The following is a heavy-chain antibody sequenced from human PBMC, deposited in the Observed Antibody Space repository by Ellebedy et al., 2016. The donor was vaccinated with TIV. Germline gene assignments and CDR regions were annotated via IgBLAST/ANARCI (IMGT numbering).Heavy chain of an antibody. Sequence: GGSLRLSCAASGFTFSTYAMYWVRQAPGKGLEWVAVISYDGSKDYNTDSVQGRFTISRDNSKNTLFLQMNSLRPEDTALYGCARATRDDSNNAFDIWGQGTMVTVSS. CDR2: ISYDGSKD. D-gene: IGHD5-24*01. V-gene: IGHV3-30*04. J-gene: IGHJ3*02. CDR1: GFTFSTYA. CDR3: ARATRDDSNNAFDI.